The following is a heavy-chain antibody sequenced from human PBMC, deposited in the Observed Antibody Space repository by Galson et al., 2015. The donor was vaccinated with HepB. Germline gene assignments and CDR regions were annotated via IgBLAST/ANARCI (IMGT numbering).Heavy chain of an antibody. D-gene: IGHD3-3*01. CDR1: GFTFSDYY. Sequence: SLRLSCAASGFTFSDYYMSWIRQAPGKGLEWVSYISSSGSTIYYADSVKGRFTISRDNAKNSLYLQMNSLRAEDTAVYYCARGGLSRYYDFWSGLNWFDPLGQGTLVTVSS. CDR2: ISSSGSTI. V-gene: IGHV3-11*01. CDR3: ARGGLSRYYDFWSGLNWFDP. J-gene: IGHJ5*02.